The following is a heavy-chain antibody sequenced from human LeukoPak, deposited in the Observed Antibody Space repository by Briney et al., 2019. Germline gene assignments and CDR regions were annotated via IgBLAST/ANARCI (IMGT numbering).Heavy chain of an antibody. J-gene: IGHJ4*02. Sequence: ASVKVSCKASGYTFTSYYMHWVRQAPGQGLEWMGIINPSGGSTSYAQKFQGRVTMTRDTSTSTAYMELRSLRSDDTAVYYCARRRDDYNLLDYWGQGTLVTVSS. D-gene: IGHD5-24*01. CDR2: INPSGGST. V-gene: IGHV1-46*01. CDR1: GYTFTSYY. CDR3: ARRRDDYNLLDY.